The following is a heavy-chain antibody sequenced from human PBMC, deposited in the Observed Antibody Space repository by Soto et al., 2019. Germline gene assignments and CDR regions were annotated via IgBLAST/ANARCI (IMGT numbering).Heavy chain of an antibody. J-gene: IGHJ2*01. Sequence: QVQLRQWGAGLSKPSETLSLTCAVFGGSFSGYYWSWIRQPPGKGLEWIGEINHSGNTNYNPSLKSRVTISVDTSKNQFSLKLSSVTAADTAVYFCARKHYYDSLSWYFDLWGRGTLVTVSS. CDR1: GGSFSGYY. CDR3: ARKHYYDSLSWYFDL. CDR2: INHSGNT. D-gene: IGHD3-22*01. V-gene: IGHV4-34*01.